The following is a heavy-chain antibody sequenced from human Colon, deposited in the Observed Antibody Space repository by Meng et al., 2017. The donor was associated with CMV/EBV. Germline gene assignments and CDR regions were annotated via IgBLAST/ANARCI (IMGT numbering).Heavy chain of an antibody. CDR1: GFTFSSYG. J-gene: IGHJ4*02. CDR2: IVTTGSAV. D-gene: IGHD2-2*01. Sequence: GGSLRLSCAASGFTFSSYGMNWVRQAPGRGLEWVASIVTTGSAVYYADSVKGRFTISRDNAKNSLYLQMNNLSPEDTAMYYCARFASVGYWGQGTLVTVSS. V-gene: IGHV3-21*04. CDR3: ARFASVGY.